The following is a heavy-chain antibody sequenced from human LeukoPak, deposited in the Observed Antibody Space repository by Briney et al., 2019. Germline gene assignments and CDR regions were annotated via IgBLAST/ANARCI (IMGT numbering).Heavy chain of an antibody. CDR2: IYHSGST. CDR1: GGSISSGGYS. Sequence: PSETLSLTCAVSGGSISSGGYSWSWIRQPPGKGLEWIGYIYHSGSTYYNPSLKSRVTIPVDRSKNQFSLKLSSVTAADTAVYYCARGGLIQLWVPFDYWGQGTLVTVSS. V-gene: IGHV4-30-2*01. CDR3: ARGGLIQLWVPFDY. D-gene: IGHD5-18*01. J-gene: IGHJ4*02.